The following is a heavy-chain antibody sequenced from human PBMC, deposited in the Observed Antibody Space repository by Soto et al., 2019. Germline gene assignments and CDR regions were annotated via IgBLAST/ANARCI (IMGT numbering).Heavy chain of an antibody. CDR2: ISGSGGST. CDR3: AKADYYDPPRAFDY. Sequence: LRLSCAASGFTFSSYAMSWVRQAPGKGLEWVSAISGSGGSTYYADSVKGRFTISRDDSKNTLYLQMNSLRAEDTAVYYCAKADYYDPPRAFDYWGQGTLVTVSS. D-gene: IGHD3-22*01. J-gene: IGHJ4*02. CDR1: GFTFSSYA. V-gene: IGHV3-23*01.